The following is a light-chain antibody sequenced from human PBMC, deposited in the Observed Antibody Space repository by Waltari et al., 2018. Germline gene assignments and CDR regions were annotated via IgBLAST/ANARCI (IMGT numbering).Light chain of an antibody. V-gene: IGLV3-21*01. CDR3: QLWDSGGDQVV. CDR1: NIKQKG. J-gene: IGLJ2*01. Sequence: SYVLTQPPSVSVAPGKTASPPGGATNIKQKGVHWYQQKPGQVPVLVIYYDSVRPSGIPERFSASNSGDTATLTISRVEADDEADYYCQLWDSGGDQVVFGGGTKLTVL. CDR2: YDS.